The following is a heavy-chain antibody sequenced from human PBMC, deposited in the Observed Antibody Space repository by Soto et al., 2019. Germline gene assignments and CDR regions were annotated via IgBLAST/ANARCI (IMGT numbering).Heavy chain of an antibody. CDR2: INHSGST. J-gene: IGHJ5*02. Sequence: PSETLSLTCAVYGGSFSGYYWSWIRLPPGKGLEWIGEINHSGSTNYNPSLKSRVTISVDTSKNQFSLKLSSVTAADTAVYYCARGLTGGAAADPNIWFDPWGQGTQVTVS. V-gene: IGHV4-34*01. D-gene: IGHD6-13*01. CDR3: ARGLTGGAAADPNIWFDP. CDR1: GGSFSGYY.